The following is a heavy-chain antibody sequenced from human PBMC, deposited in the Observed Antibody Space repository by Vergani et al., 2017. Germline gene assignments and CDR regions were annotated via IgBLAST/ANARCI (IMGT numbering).Heavy chain of an antibody. D-gene: IGHD2-2*01. Sequence: EVQLLESGGGLVQPGGSLRLSCGASGFTFSSYAMTWVRQAPGKGLEWVSAISGSGGNTFYTDSVKGRFTISRDNSKDTLYLQMNSLRTEDTATYFCAKDHVSAWDYMDVWGKGTTVTVSS. CDR3: AKDHVSAWDYMDV. CDR1: GFTFSSYA. CDR2: ISGSGGNT. J-gene: IGHJ6*03. V-gene: IGHV3-23*01.